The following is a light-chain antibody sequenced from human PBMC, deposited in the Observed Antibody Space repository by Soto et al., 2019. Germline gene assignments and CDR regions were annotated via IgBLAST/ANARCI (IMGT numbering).Light chain of an antibody. Sequence: QSALTQPPSASGSLGQSVTISCTGTSSDVGGYNYVSWHQQHPGKAPKVMIYEVTKRPPGVPERFSGSKSGNTASLTVSGLQAEYEDDYYCSSFAGGGNPVLLGGGTKITVL. J-gene: IGLJ2*01. CDR3: SSFAGGGNPVL. CDR2: EVT. V-gene: IGLV2-8*01. CDR1: SSDVGGYNY.